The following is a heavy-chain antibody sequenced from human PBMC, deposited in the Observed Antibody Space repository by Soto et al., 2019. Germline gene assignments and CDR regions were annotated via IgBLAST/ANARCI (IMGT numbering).Heavy chain of an antibody. J-gene: IGHJ5*02. CDR1: GASVSSGSYY. Sequence: SETLSLTCTVSGASVSSGSYYWSWIRQPPGKGLEWIGYIYYTGTTDYNPSLKRRVTISVDMSKNQISLNLTSVTAADTAVYFCARALSTNEGWFDPWGRGSLVTVPS. D-gene: IGHD2-8*01. V-gene: IGHV4-61*01. CDR2: IYYTGTT. CDR3: ARALSTNEGWFDP.